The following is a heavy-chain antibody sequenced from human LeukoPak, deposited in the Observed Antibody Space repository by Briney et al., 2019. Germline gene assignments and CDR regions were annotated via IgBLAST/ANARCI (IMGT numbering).Heavy chain of an antibody. Sequence: GESLRLSCAASGFTFSDYYMSWIRQAPGQGLEWVSYISSSGSTIYYADSVKGRFTISRDNAKNSLYLQMNSLRAEDTAVYYCARDDFWSGYLRYWGQGTLVTVSS. V-gene: IGHV3-11*01. CDR3: ARDDFWSGYLRY. CDR2: ISSSGSTI. D-gene: IGHD3-3*01. CDR1: GFTFSDYY. J-gene: IGHJ4*02.